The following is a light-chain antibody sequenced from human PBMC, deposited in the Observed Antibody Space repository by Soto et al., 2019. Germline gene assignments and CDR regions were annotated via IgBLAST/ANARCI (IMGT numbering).Light chain of an antibody. CDR1: QGIRND. Sequence: AIQMTQSPSSLSASVADRVTITCRASQGIRNDLGWYQQKPGKAPKLLVYGASSLQSGVPSRFSGSGSGTDFTLTISSLQPEDFATYYCLQDYNYPWTFGQGTKVEVK. CDR3: LQDYNYPWT. J-gene: IGKJ1*01. CDR2: GAS. V-gene: IGKV1-6*01.